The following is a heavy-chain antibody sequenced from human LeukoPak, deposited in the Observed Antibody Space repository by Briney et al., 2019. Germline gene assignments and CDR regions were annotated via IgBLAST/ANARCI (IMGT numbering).Heavy chain of an antibody. CDR2: ISGGGSAT. J-gene: IGHJ3*02. CDR3: AKAVGSSGYFSRDAFDI. V-gene: IGHV3-23*01. D-gene: IGHD3-22*01. Sequence: GGSLRLSCAPSGFTFSSYAMSWVRQAPGKGLEWVAVISGGGSATYYADSVRGRFTISRDNSKITVYLQMNSLRAEDTAIYYCAKAVGSSGYFSRDAFDIWGQGTMVTVSS. CDR1: GFTFSSYA.